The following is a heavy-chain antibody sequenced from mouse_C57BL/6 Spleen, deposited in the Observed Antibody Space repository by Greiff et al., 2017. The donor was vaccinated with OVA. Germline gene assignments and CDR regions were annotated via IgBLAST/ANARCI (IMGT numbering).Heavy chain of an antibody. J-gene: IGHJ1*03. V-gene: IGHV1-82*01. CDR3: ARETGYFDV. Sequence: QVQLQQSGPELVKPGASVKISCKASGYAFSSSWMNWVKPRPGKGLEWIGRIYPGDGDTNYNGKFKGKATLTADKSSSTAYMQLSSLTSEDSAVYFCARETGYFDVWGTGTTVTVSS. CDR1: GYAFSSSW. CDR2: IYPGDGDT.